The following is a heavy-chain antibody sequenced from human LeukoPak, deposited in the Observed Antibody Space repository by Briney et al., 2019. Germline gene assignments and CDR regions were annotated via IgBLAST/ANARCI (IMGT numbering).Heavy chain of an antibody. V-gene: IGHV1-69*02. D-gene: IGHD6-6*01. CDR2: IIPILGIA. Sequence: GSSVKVSCKASGGTFSSYTISWVRQAPGQGLEWMGRIIPILGIANSAQKFQGRVTITADKSTSTAYMELSSLRSEDTAVYYCARALAAPNNWFDPWGQGTLVTVSS. J-gene: IGHJ5*02. CDR1: GGTFSSYT. CDR3: ARALAAPNNWFDP.